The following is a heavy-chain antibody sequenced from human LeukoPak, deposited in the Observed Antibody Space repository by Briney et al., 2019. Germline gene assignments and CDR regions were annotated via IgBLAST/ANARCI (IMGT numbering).Heavy chain of an antibody. D-gene: IGHD6-19*01. CDR1: GFTFSSYA. CDR3: AMGTYSSGWYWIPRAFDI. CDR2: ISSNGGST. Sequence: GGSLRLSCAASGFTFSSYAMHWVRQAPGKGLEYVSAISSNGGSTYYANSVKGRFTISRDNSKNTLYLQMGSLRAEDMAVYYCAMGTYSSGWYWIPRAFDIWGQGTMVTVSS. J-gene: IGHJ3*02. V-gene: IGHV3-64*01.